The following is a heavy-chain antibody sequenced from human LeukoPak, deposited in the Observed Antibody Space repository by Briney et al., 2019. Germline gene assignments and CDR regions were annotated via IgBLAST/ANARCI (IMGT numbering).Heavy chain of an antibody. CDR2: VYPGGSDA. Sequence: GESLKISCKGSGYNFTNYWIGWVRQVPGKGLEWMGIVYPGGSDARYSPSFQGQVTISADKSISTAYLQWNSLKASDTAMYYCARGYYDSSGYSDYYYYYMDVWGKGTTDTVSS. J-gene: IGHJ6*03. D-gene: IGHD3-22*01. CDR1: GYNFTNYW. CDR3: ARGYYDSSGYSDYYYYYMDV. V-gene: IGHV5-51*01.